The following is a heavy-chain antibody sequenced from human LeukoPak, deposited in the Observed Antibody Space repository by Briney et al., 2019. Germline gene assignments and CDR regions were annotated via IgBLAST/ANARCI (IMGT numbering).Heavy chain of an antibody. D-gene: IGHD3-22*01. J-gene: IGHJ3*02. CDR2: ISPSGGST. CDR3: ARGRGLYYDSSGYRGHDAFDI. Sequence: ASVKVSCKASGYTFTSYYMHWLRQAPGQGLEWMGIISPSGGSTSYAQKFQGRVTMTRDTSTSTVYMELSSLRSEDTAVYYCARGRGLYYDSSGYRGHDAFDIWGQGTMVTVSS. V-gene: IGHV1-46*01. CDR1: GYTFTSYY.